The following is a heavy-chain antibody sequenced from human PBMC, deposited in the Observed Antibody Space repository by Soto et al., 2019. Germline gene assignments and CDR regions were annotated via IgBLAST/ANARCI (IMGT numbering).Heavy chain of an antibody. CDR1: GGSISSGGYS. Sequence: SETLSLTCTVSGGSISSGGYSWSWIRQPPGKGLEWIGYIFHSGSTYYNPSLKSRVTISVDRSKNQFSLKLTSVTAADTAVYYCARGRYCGGDCYSYGMDVWGQGTTVTVSS. D-gene: IGHD2-21*01. CDR2: IFHSGST. V-gene: IGHV4-30-2*01. CDR3: ARGRYCGGDCYSYGMDV. J-gene: IGHJ6*02.